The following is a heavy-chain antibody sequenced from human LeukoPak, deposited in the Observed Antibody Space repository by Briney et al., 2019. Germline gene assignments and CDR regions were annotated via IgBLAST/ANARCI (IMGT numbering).Heavy chain of an antibody. D-gene: IGHD4-17*01. CDR2: IIPIFGTA. V-gene: IGHV1-69*05. CDR3: ARSLTTVTTAWFDP. J-gene: IGHJ5*02. CDR1: GGTFSGYA. Sequence: SVKVSCKASGGTFSGYAISWVRQAPGQGLEWMGRIIPIFGTANYAQKFQGRVTITTDESTSTAYMELSSLRSEDTAVYYCARSLTTVTTAWFDPWGQGTLVTVSS.